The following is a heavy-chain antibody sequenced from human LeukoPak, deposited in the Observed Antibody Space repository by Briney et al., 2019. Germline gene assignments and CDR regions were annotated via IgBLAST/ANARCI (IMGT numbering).Heavy chain of an antibody. V-gene: IGHV3-48*03. Sequence: HPGGSLRLSCAASGLTFSSYEMNWVRQAPGKGLEWVSYISSSGSTIYYADSVKGRFTISRDNAKNSLYLQMNSLRAEDTAVYYCARRRGYMDVWGKGTTVTVSS. CDR2: ISSSGSTI. CDR1: GLTFSSYE. D-gene: IGHD5-12*01. J-gene: IGHJ6*03. CDR3: ARRRGYMDV.